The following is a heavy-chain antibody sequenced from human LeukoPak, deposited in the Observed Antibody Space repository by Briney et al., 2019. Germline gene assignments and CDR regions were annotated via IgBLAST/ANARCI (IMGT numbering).Heavy chain of an antibody. D-gene: IGHD3-10*01. CDR3: ARLGYGGPIDY. J-gene: IGHJ4*02. V-gene: IGHV4-39*01. CDR2: IYYSGST. CDR1: GGSISSSSYY. Sequence: NPSGTLSLTCAVSGGSISSSSYYWGWIRQPPGKGLEWIGSIYYSGSTYYNPSLKSRVTISVDTSKNQFSLKLSSVTAADTAVYYCARLGYGGPIDYWGQGTLVTVSS.